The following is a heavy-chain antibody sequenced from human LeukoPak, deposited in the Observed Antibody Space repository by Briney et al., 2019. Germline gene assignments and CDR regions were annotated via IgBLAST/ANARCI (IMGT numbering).Heavy chain of an antibody. V-gene: IGHV3-21*01. D-gene: IGHD4-11*01. CDR1: GFTFSTHS. CDR2: ITSSSAYI. Sequence: GGSLRLSCAASGFTFSTHSMNWLRQAPGKGLEWVSSITSSSAYIYYADSVRGRFTISRDNAENSLFLQMNSLRVEDTAVYYCARAGVVDFTNYGSATFDYWGQGTLVTVSS. J-gene: IGHJ4*02. CDR3: ARAGVVDFTNYGSATFDY.